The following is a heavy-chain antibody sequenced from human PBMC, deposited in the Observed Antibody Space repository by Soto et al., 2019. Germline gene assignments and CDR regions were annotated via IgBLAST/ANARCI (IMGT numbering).Heavy chain of an antibody. V-gene: IGHV3-33*01. D-gene: IGHD1-26*01. CDR3: ASDLVGASDSYGLDV. Sequence: GGSLRLSCAASGFTFSNSGMHWVRQAPGKGLEWVAIIWHDGNNKYYADSVRGRFIISRDNSKNRLYLQMNSLRAEDTAVYYCASDLVGASDSYGLDVWGQGTPVTVSS. CDR2: IWHDGNNK. J-gene: IGHJ6*02. CDR1: GFTFSNSG.